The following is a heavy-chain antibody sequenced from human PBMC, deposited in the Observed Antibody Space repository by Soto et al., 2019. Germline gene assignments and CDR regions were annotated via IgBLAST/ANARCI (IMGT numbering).Heavy chain of an antibody. CDR1: GGSISSYY. CDR3: ARQDYSSGYDY. D-gene: IGHD6-19*01. J-gene: IGHJ4*02. Sequence: SETLSLTFTVSGGSISSYYWSWIRQHPGKGLEWIGYIYYSRSTNYNPSLKSRVTISVDTSKNQFSLKLSSVTAADTAVYYCARQDYSSGYDYWGQGTLVTVSS. V-gene: IGHV4-59*08. CDR2: IYYSRST.